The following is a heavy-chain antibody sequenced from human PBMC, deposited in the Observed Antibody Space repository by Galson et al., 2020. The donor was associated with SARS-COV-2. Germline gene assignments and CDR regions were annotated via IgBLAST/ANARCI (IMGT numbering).Heavy chain of an antibody. V-gene: IGHV3-30*04. D-gene: IGHD1-26*01. CDR3: SRGYSGSYSSPFDY. J-gene: IGHJ4*02. CDR1: GFTFSSYA. Sequence: GTLKISCAASGFTFSSYAMHWVRQAPGKGMEWVAVISYDGSNKYYADSVKGRFTISRDNSKNTLYLQMNSLRAEDTAVYYCSRGYSGSYSSPFDYWGQGTLVTVSS. CDR2: ISYDGSNK.